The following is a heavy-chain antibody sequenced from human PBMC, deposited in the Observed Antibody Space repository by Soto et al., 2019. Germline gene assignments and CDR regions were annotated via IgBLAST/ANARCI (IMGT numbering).Heavy chain of an antibody. CDR2: ISPYNGNT. D-gene: IGHD2-8*01. CDR1: GYTFRNYG. V-gene: IGHV1-18*01. J-gene: IGHJ5*02. Sequence: QVQLVQSGAEVKKPGASVKVSCKASGYTFRNYGISWVRQAPGQGLEWMGWISPYNGNTNYAQKLQGRVTMTTDTSTSTADMELRSVRSDDTAVYYCARDPCCNNGVCLLFDPGGQGTLLTVSS. CDR3: ARDPCCNNGVCLLFDP.